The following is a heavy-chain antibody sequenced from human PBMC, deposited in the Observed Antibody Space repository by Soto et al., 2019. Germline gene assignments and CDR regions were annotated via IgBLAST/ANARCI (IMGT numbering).Heavy chain of an antibody. CDR2: INAGNGNT. V-gene: IGHV1-3*01. Sequence: QVQLVQSGAEVKKPGASVKVSCKASGYTFTSYAMHWVRQAPGQRLEWMGWINAGNGNTKYSQKFQGRVTITRDRSASTAYMELSSLRSEDTAVYYCARDSSYSKSEYYFDYWGQGTLVTVSS. CDR1: GYTFTSYA. CDR3: ARDSSYSKSEYYFDY. D-gene: IGHD3-22*01. J-gene: IGHJ4*02.